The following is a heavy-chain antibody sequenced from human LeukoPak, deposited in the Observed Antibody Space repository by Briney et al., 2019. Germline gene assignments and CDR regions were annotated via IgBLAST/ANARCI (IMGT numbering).Heavy chain of an antibody. CDR2: IFYSGST. J-gene: IGHJ5*02. Sequence: PSETLSLTCTVSGGSISSYYWSWIRQPPGKGLEWIGFIFYSGSTNHNPSLKSRVTISVDTSKNQFSLKVNSVTAADTAVYSCVRSKSGTYGWFDPWGQGTLVTVSS. CDR3: VRSKSGTYGWFDP. D-gene: IGHD4-17*01. V-gene: IGHV4-59*01. CDR1: GGSISSYY.